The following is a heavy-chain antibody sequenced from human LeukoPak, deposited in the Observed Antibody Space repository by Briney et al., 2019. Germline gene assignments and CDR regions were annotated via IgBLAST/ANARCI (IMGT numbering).Heavy chain of an antibody. CDR2: IIPIFGTA. CDR3: AGNYYDSSGYYYSYYGMDV. D-gene: IGHD3-22*01. V-gene: IGHV1-69*13. J-gene: IGHJ6*02. Sequence: ASVKVSCKASGGTFSSYAISWVRQAPGQGLEWMGGIIPIFGTANYAQKFQGRVTITADESTSTAYMELGSLRSEDTAVYYCAGNYYDSSGYYYSYYGMDVWGQGTTVTVSS. CDR1: GGTFSSYA.